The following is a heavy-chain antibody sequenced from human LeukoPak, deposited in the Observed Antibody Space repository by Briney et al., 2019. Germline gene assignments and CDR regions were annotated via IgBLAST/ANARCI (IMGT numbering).Heavy chain of an antibody. V-gene: IGHV7-4-1*02. J-gene: IGHJ4*02. CDR3: ARWFGIVAYDY. CDR2: INTNTGNP. D-gene: IGHD3-10*01. CDR1: GYTFTGYY. Sequence: GASVKVSCKASGYTFTGYYMHWVRQAPGQGLEWMGWINTNTGNPTYAQGFTGRFVFSLDTSVSTAYLQISSLKAEDTAVYYCARWFGIVAYDYWGQGTLVTVSS.